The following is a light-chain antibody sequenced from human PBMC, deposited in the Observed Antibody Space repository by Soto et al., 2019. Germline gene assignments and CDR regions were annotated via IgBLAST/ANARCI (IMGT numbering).Light chain of an antibody. CDR3: QQYGSSPPYT. CDR2: GAS. Sequence: EIVLTQSPGTLSLSPGERATLSCRASQSVSSSYLAWYQQKPGQAPRLLIYGASSRATGIPDSFSGSGSGTDFTLTISRPEPEDFALYYCQQYGSSPPYTFVQGTKLEIK. CDR1: QSVSSSY. J-gene: IGKJ2*01. V-gene: IGKV3-20*01.